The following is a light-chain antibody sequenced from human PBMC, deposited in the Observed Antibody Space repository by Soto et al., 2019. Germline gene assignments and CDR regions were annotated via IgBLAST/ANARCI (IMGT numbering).Light chain of an antibody. V-gene: IGKV1-27*01. CDR2: AAS. CDR3: QKYNSAPRT. J-gene: IGKJ4*01. CDR1: QGISNY. Sequence: DIQMTKSPSSLSASVGDRVTITSRASQGISNYLAWYQQKPGKGPKLLIYAASTLQSGVPSRFSGSGSGTDFTLTISSLRHEDVATYYCQKYNSAPRTFGGGTKVEIK.